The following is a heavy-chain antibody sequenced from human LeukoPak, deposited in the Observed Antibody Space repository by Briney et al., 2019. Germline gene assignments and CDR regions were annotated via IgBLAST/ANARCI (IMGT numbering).Heavy chain of an antibody. V-gene: IGHV4-4*07. CDR2: IYTSGST. CDR1: GGSISSYY. Sequence: SETLSLTCTVSGGSISSYYWSWIRQPAGKGLEWIGRIYTSGSTNYNPSLKSRVTMSVDTSKNQFSLKLSSVTAAGTAVYYCARGYYDSSGYAVDAFDIWGQGTMVTVSS. D-gene: IGHD3-22*01. CDR3: ARGYYDSSGYAVDAFDI. J-gene: IGHJ3*02.